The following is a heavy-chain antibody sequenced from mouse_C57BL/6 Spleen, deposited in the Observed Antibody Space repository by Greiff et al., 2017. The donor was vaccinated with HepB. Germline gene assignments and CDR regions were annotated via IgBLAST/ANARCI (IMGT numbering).Heavy chain of an antibody. D-gene: IGHD2-4*01. CDR2: INPSSGYT. CDR1: GYTFTSYW. Sequence: QVQLQQSGAELAKPGASVKLSCKASGYTFTSYWMHWVKQRPGQGLEWIGYINPSSGYTKYNQKFKDKATLTADKSSSTAYMQLSSLTYEDSAVYYCARSSYDYDWYFDGWGTGTTVTVAS. V-gene: IGHV1-7*01. J-gene: IGHJ1*03. CDR3: ARSSYDYDWYFDG.